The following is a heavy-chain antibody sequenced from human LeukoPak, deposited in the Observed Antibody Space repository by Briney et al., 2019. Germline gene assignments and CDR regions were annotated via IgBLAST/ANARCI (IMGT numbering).Heavy chain of an antibody. CDR3: ARDSSGIDY. CDR2: IYYSGST. CDR1: GGSISSYY. J-gene: IGHJ4*02. D-gene: IGHD6-19*01. V-gene: IGHV4-59*01. Sequence: SETLSLTCTVSGGSISSYYWSWIRQPPGKGLEWIGYIYYSGSTNYNPSLKSRVTISVDTSKNQFSLKLSSVTAADTAVYYCARDSSGIDYWGQGTLVTVSS.